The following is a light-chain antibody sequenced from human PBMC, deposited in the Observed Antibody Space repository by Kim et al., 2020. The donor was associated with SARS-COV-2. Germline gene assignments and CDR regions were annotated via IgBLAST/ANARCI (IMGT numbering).Light chain of an antibody. CDR2: MAS. CDR3: QQYNSYSPWT. CDR1: QSISTW. Sequence: DIQMTQSPSTLSASVGDRVTITCRASQSISTWLAWYQQKPGQAPKLLIYMASNLESGVPSRFSGSGSATEFTLTISSLQPDDFATYYCQQYNSYSPWTFGLGTKVDIK. V-gene: IGKV1-5*03. J-gene: IGKJ1*01.